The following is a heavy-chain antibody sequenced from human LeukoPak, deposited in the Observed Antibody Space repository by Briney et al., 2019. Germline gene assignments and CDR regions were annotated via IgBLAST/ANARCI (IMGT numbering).Heavy chain of an antibody. CDR3: ARGMVGFSFSGYDYSDAFDI. Sequence: SETLSLTCTVSGGSISSYYWSWIRQPPGKGLEWIGYIYYSGSTNYNPSLKSRVTISVDTSKNQFSLKLSSVTAADTAVCYCARGMVGFSFSGYDYSDAFDIWGQGTMVTVSS. V-gene: IGHV4-59*01. J-gene: IGHJ3*02. CDR2: IYYSGST. CDR1: GGSISSYY. D-gene: IGHD5-12*01.